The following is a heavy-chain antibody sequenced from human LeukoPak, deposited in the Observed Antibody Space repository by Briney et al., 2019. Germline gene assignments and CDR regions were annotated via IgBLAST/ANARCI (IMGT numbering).Heavy chain of an antibody. CDR3: ATSHLRTLYCSGGSCYSYAFDI. CDR2: IIPILGIT. CDR1: GETFSSYV. D-gene: IGHD2-15*01. J-gene: IGHJ3*02. V-gene: IGHV1-69*04. Sequence: SVKFSCKASGETFSSYVLTWVRQAPGQGLEWMGRIIPILGITNYAQKFQDRVTITADKSTSTIYMELSSLRSEDTAVYYCATSHLRTLYCSGGSCYSYAFDIWGQGTMVTVSS.